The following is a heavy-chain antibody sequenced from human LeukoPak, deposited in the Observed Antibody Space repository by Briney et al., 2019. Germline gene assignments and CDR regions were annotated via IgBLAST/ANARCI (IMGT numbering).Heavy chain of an antibody. V-gene: IGHV3-30*02. J-gene: IGHJ1*01. CDR1: GFTFSSYG. D-gene: IGHD5-12*01. Sequence: GGSLRLSCAASGFTFSSYGMHWVRQAPGKGLEWVAFIRYDGSNKYYADSVKGRFTISRDNSKNTLYLQMNSLRPEDTAVYYCARERDITSTAGYFQHWGQGTLVTVSS. CDR2: IRYDGSNK. CDR3: ARERDITSTAGYFQH.